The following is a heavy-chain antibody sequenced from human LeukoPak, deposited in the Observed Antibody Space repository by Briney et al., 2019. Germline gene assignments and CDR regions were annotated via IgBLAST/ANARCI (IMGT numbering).Heavy chain of an antibody. V-gene: IGHV3-23*01. D-gene: IGHD6-19*01. J-gene: IGHJ4*02. Sequence: RPGGSLRLSCAASGFTFSSYGMNWVRQAPGKGLEWVSAISGSGSSTNYADSVKGRFTISRDNSKNTLYLQMNSLRAEDTAVYYCAKDPPRPIAVGKWFRPYYFDYWGQGTLVTVSS. CDR1: GFTFSSYG. CDR3: AKDPPRPIAVGKWFRPYYFDY. CDR2: ISGSGSST.